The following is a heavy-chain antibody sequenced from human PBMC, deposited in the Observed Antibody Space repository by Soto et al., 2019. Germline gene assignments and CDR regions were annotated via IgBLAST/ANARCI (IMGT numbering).Heavy chain of an antibody. CDR3: ARHTDYGDYEYYYGMDV. Sequence: GESLKISCKGSGYSFTSYWISWVRQMPGKGLEWMGRIDPSDSYTSYSPSFQGHVTISADKSISTAYLQWSSLKASDTAMYYCARHTDYGDYEYYYGMDVWGQGTTVTVSS. J-gene: IGHJ6*02. CDR1: GYSFTSYW. V-gene: IGHV5-10-1*01. CDR2: IDPSDSYT. D-gene: IGHD4-17*01.